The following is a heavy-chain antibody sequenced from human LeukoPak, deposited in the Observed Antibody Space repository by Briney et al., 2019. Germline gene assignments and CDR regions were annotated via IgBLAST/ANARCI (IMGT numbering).Heavy chain of an antibody. CDR3: AREYSSGWFNYYYYGMDV. J-gene: IGHJ6*02. CDR1: GGTFSNDG. CDR2: ISAYNGNT. V-gene: IGHV1-18*01. D-gene: IGHD6-19*01. Sequence: ASVKVSCKASGGTFSNDGISWVRQAPGQGLEWMGWISAYNGNTNYAQKLQGRVTMTTDTSTSTAYMELRSLRSDDTAVYYCAREYSSGWFNYYYYGMDVWGQGTTVTVSS.